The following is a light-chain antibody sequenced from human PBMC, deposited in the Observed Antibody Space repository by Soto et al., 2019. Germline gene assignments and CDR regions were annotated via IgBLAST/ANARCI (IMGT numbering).Light chain of an antibody. Sequence: EIVLTQSPGTLSLSPGERATLSCRASQSVSSTYLAWYQQKPGQAPRLLIYGASSRATGIPDRFSGSGSGTYLTLTISRLEPEDFAVDYCQHYGSLVLTFGGGTKVEIK. CDR3: QHYGSLVLT. CDR2: GAS. J-gene: IGKJ4*01. V-gene: IGKV3-20*01. CDR1: QSVSSTY.